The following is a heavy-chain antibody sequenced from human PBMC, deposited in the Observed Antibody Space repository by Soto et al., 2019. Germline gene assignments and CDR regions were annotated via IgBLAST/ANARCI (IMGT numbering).Heavy chain of an antibody. V-gene: IGHV3-33*01. CDR3: ARRDYDIFTGYYMFDAFDI. Sequence: QVQLVESGGGVVQPGRSLRLSCAASGFTFSSYGMHWVRQPPGKGLEWVAVIWYDGTNKYYADSVKGRFTISRDISKNTLYLQMNSLRAEDTAVYYCARRDYDIFTGYYMFDAFDIWGQGTMVTVSS. J-gene: IGHJ3*02. CDR2: IWYDGTNK. CDR1: GFTFSSYG. D-gene: IGHD3-9*01.